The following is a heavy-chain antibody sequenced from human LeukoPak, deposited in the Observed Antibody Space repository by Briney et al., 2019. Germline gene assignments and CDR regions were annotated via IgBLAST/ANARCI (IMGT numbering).Heavy chain of an antibody. CDR1: GFTFSSYE. J-gene: IGHJ3*02. CDR2: ISSSGSTI. CDR3: ARSSQYSGSSLGAFDI. V-gene: IGHV3-48*03. D-gene: IGHD1-26*01. Sequence: GGSLRLSCAASGFTFSSYEMNWVRQAPGKGLEWVSYISSSGSTIYYADSVKGRFTISRDNAKNSLYLQMNSLRAEDTAVYYCARSSQYSGSSLGAFDIWGQGTMVTVSS.